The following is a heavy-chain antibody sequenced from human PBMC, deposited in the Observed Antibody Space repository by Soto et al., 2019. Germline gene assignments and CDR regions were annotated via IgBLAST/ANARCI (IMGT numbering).Heavy chain of an antibody. CDR1: GDSISSYF. J-gene: IGHJ6*02. Sequence: SETLSLTCTVSGDSISSYFWSWIRQPPGKGLEWIGYIYYSGSTNYNPSLKSRVTISVDTSKNQFSLKLSSVTAADTAVYYCARDGYSYGRPLLYYYYGMDVWGQGTTVTVSS. D-gene: IGHD5-18*01. CDR2: IYYSGST. CDR3: ARDGYSYGRPLLYYYYGMDV. V-gene: IGHV4-59*01.